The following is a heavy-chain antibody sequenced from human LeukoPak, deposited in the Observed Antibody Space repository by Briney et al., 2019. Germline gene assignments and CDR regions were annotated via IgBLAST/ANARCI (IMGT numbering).Heavy chain of an antibody. D-gene: IGHD2-8*01. CDR2: MNPNSGNT. V-gene: IGHV1-8*03. CDR3: ARGYLIEVMVYAKGSGSSLNFDY. CDR1: GYTFTSYD. J-gene: IGHJ4*02. Sequence: GASVKVSCKASGYTFTSYDINWVRQATGQGLEWMGWMNPNSGNTGYAQKFQGRVTITRNTSISTAYMELSSLRSEDTAVYYCARGYLIEVMVYAKGSGSSLNFDYWGQGTLVTVSS.